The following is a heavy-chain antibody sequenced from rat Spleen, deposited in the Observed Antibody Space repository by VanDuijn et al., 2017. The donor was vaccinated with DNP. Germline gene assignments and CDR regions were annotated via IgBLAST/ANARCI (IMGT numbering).Heavy chain of an antibody. V-gene: IGHV3-3*01. Sequence: EVQLQESGPGLVEPSQSLSLTCSVTGYSITSCCRWTWIRKFPGHKLEWMGYINSAGSTNYNPSLKGRISITSDTSKNQFFLQVNSVTTEDTATYYCARWGEYFDYWGQGVMVTVSS. CDR3: ARWGEYFDY. CDR1: GYSITSCCR. CDR2: INSAGST. J-gene: IGHJ2*01.